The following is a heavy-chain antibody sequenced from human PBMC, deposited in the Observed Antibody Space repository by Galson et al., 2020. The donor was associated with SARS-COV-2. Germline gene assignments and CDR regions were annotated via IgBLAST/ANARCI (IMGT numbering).Heavy chain of an antibody. V-gene: IGHV3-7*01. CDR1: GFNFSSYW. D-gene: IGHD3-10*01. Sequence: GESLKISCAASGFNFSSYWMSWVRQAPGKGLEWVANIKQDGSEKYYVDSVKGRFTISRDNAKNSLYLQMNSLRAEDTAVYYCARERGITMVRGVTYYYYYGMDVWGQGTTVTVSS. CDR3: ARERGITMVRGVTYYYYYGMDV. CDR2: IKQDGSEK. J-gene: IGHJ6*02.